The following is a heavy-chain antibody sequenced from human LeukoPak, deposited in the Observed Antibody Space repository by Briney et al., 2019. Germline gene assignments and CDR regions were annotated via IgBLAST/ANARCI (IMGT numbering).Heavy chain of an antibody. CDR3: ARLSTKGYSSSPNQDFDY. V-gene: IGHV4-59*08. J-gene: IGHJ4*02. D-gene: IGHD6-13*01. CDR1: GGSISSYY. Sequence: SETLSLTCTVSGGSISSYYWSWIRQPPGKGLEWIGYIYYSGSTNYNPSLKSRVTISVDTSKNQFSLKLSSVTAADTAVYYCARLSTKGYSSSPNQDFDYWGQGTLVTGSS. CDR2: IYYSGST.